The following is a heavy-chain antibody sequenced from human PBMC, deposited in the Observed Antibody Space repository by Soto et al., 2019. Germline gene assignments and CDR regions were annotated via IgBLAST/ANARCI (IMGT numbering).Heavy chain of an antibody. J-gene: IGHJ4*02. D-gene: IGHD6-19*01. CDR3: ARGEGQWLAFDY. V-gene: IGHV4-59*01. CDR1: GGYIRNYD. CDR2: IYYSGST. Sequence: SETMSLTCSVSGGYIRNYDWSWIRQPPGKGLEWIGYIYYSGSTNYNPSLQSRVTISVDTSKNQFSLKLSSVTAADTAVYYCARGEGQWLAFDYWGQGTLVTVSS.